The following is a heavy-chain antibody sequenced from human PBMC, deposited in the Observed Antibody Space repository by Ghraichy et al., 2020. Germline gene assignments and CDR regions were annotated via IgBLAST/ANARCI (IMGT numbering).Heavy chain of an antibody. V-gene: IGHV3-48*04. CDR2: ISSSSSTI. CDR1: GFTFSSNS. J-gene: IGHJ4*02. D-gene: IGHD6-19*01. Sequence: GGSLRLSCAASGFTFSSNSMNWVRQAPGKGLEWVSYISSSSSTIYYADSVKGRFTISRDNAQNSLYLQMNSLRTEDTAVYYCARSGDSSGWTRFDYWGQGNLVTVSS. CDR3: ARSGDSSGWTRFDY.